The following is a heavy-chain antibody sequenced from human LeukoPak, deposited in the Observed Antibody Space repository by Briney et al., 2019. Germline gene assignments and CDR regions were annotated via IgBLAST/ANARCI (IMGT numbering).Heavy chain of an antibody. D-gene: IGHD5-18*01. CDR3: AKDGGYSYERALDY. CDR1: GFTFSSYG. CDR2: IWYDGSNK. J-gene: IGHJ4*02. Sequence: PGGSLRLSCAASGFTFSSYGMHWVRQAPGKGLEWVAVIWYDGSNKYYADSVKGRFTISRDNSKNTLYLQMNSLRAEDTAVYYCAKDGGYSYERALDYWGQGTLVTVSS. V-gene: IGHV3-30*02.